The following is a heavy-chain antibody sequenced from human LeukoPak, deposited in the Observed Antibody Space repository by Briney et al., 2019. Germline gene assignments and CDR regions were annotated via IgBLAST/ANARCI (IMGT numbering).Heavy chain of an antibody. CDR3: ATSRTFDY. V-gene: IGHV3-74*01. CDR1: GFTLSSYW. Sequence: GGSLKLSCAASGFTLSSYWMHGVRQAPGKGLVWVSHINIDGSNTRYADSVKGRFTISRDNAENTLYLQMNSLRVDDTAVYYCATSRTFDYWGQGTLVTVSS. J-gene: IGHJ4*02. CDR2: INIDGSNT.